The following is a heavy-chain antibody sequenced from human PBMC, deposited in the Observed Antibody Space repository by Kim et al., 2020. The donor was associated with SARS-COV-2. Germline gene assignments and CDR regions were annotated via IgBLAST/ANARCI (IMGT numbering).Heavy chain of an antibody. J-gene: IGHJ6*02. Sequence: SQTLSLTCAISGDSVSSNSAAWNWIRQSPSRGLEWLGRTYYRSKWYNDYAVSVKSRITINPDTSKNQFSLQLNSVTPEDTAVYYCARDQVDSSWYEGGYGMDVWGPGTTVTVSS. CDR1: GDSVSSNSAA. V-gene: IGHV6-1*01. CDR2: TYYRSKWYN. CDR3: ARDQVDSSWYEGGYGMDV. D-gene: IGHD6-13*01.